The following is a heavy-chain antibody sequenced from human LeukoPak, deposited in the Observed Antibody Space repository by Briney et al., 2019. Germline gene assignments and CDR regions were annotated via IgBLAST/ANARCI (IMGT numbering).Heavy chain of an antibody. CDR2: IYYSGST. Sequence: SETLSLTCTVSGGSISSYYWSWIRQPPGKGLEWIGYIYYSGSTNYNPSLKSRVTISVDTSKNQFSLKLSSVTAADTAVYYCARDCSSTSCYGLSGMDVWGQGTTVTVSS. CDR1: GGSISSYY. J-gene: IGHJ6*02. V-gene: IGHV4-59*01. CDR3: ARDCSSTSCYGLSGMDV. D-gene: IGHD2-2*01.